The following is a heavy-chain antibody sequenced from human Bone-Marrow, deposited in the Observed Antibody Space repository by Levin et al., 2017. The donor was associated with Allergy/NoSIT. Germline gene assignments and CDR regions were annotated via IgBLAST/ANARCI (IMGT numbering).Heavy chain of an antibody. J-gene: IGHJ4*02. CDR1: GFTFSVYS. D-gene: IGHD2-15*01. CDR3: ARYCSGGDCHGMH. V-gene: IGHV3-48*01. Sequence: GESLKISCTVSGFTFSVYSMNWVRQAPGKGLEWVSYISGSSSIVEYADPVKGRFTISRDNGKNSLYLQMNSLRVEDTAIYYCARYCSGGDCHGMHWGQGSLVTVSS. CDR2: ISGSSSIV.